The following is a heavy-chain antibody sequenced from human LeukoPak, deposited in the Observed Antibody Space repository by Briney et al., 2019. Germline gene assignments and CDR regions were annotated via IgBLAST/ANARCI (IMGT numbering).Heavy chain of an antibody. CDR1: GLTFSNAW. CDR3: ARGTSYGRRYFDY. J-gene: IGHJ4*02. Sequence: GGSLRLSCAASGLTFSNAWMSWVRQAPGKGLEWVGRIKRKTDGGTADYAAPVNGRFTISRDDSKNTLSLQMSSLKTEDTAVYYCARGTSYGRRYFDYWGQGTLVTVSS. CDR2: IKRKTDGGTA. D-gene: IGHD5-18*01. V-gene: IGHV3-15*01.